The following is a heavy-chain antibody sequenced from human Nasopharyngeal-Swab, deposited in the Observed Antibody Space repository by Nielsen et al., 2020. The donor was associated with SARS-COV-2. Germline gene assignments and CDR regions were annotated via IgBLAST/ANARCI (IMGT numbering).Heavy chain of an antibody. Sequence: WIRQPPGKGLEWVSGISGGVDSTYYADSVKGRFTISRDNSKNTLYLLMNSLRVEDTAVYYCAKAMGSVYDTSGHYNAFDIWGQGITVTVSS. D-gene: IGHD3-22*01. CDR3: AKAMGSVYDTSGHYNAFDI. J-gene: IGHJ3*02. V-gene: IGHV3-23*01. CDR2: ISGGVDST.